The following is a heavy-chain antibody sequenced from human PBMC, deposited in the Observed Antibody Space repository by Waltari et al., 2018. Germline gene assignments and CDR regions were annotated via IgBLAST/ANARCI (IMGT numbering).Heavy chain of an antibody. J-gene: IGHJ4*02. V-gene: IGHV4-39*07. CDR1: GGSISSSSYY. CDR2: IYYSGST. D-gene: IGHD6-19*01. CDR3: ARDQRYSSGSDY. Sequence: QLQLQESGPGLVKPSETLSLTCTVSGGSISSSSYYWGWIRQPPGKGLEWIGSIYYSGSTYYNPSLKSRVTISVDTSKNQFSLKLSSVTAADSAVYYCARDQRYSSGSDYWGQGTLVTVSS.